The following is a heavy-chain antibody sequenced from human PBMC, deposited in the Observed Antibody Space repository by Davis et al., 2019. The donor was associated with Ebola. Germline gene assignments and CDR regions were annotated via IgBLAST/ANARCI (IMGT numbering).Heavy chain of an antibody. V-gene: IGHV4-4*02. J-gene: IGHJ4*02. CDR2: IYHSGST. D-gene: IGHD6-13*01. CDR1: GGSISSSNW. CDR3: ARGQQLDPFDY. Sequence: MPSETLSLTCAVSGGSISSSNWWSWVRQPPGKGLEWIGEIYHSGSTNYNPSLKSRVTISVGKSKNQFSLKLSSVTAADTAVYYCARGQQLDPFDYWGQGTLVTVSS.